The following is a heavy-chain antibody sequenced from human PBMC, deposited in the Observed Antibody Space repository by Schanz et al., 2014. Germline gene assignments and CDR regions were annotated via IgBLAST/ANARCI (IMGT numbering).Heavy chain of an antibody. CDR3: ARKMKLGVYGGKGHDSLDI. CDR1: GFTFSSYA. CDR2: ISGSGGST. J-gene: IGHJ3*02. Sequence: EVQLLESGGGLVQPGGSLRLSCAASGFTFSSYAMSWVRQAPGKGLEWVSAISGSGGSTYYADSVKGRFTISRDNSKNTLFLQMNSLRAEDTAVYYCARKMKLGVYGGKGHDSLDIWGQGTMGTGSS. D-gene: IGHD4-17*01. V-gene: IGHV3-23*01.